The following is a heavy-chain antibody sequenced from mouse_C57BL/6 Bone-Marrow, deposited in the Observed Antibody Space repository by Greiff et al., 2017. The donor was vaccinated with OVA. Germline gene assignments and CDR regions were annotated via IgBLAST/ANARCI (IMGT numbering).Heavy chain of an antibody. V-gene: IGHV5-17*01. CDR3: ARFPLFAY. J-gene: IGHJ3*01. CDR2: ISSGSSTI. Sequence: EVQGVESGGGLVKPGGSLKLSCAASGFTFSDYGMHWVRQAPEKGLEWVAYISSGSSTIYYADTVKGRFTIPRDNAKNTLFLQMTSLRSEDTAMYYCARFPLFAYWGQGTLVTVSA. CDR1: GFTFSDYG.